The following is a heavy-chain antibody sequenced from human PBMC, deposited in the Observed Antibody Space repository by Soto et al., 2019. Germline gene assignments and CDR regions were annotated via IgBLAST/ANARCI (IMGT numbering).Heavy chain of an antibody. CDR3: ARALSSAAGLYFDF. CDR2: IHTTDGT. Sequence: SETLSLTCTVSGGSISSYCWSWIRQPAGKGMEWIGRIHTTDGTNYNHSLKSRVTMSIDTSNNQFSLKLSSLTAADTAVYYCARALSSAAGLYFDFWGKGTLVKVYS. J-gene: IGHJ4*02. V-gene: IGHV4-4*07. CDR1: GGSISSYC. D-gene: IGHD6-13*01.